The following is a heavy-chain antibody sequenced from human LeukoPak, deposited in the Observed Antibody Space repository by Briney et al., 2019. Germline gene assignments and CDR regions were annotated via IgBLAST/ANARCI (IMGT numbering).Heavy chain of an antibody. V-gene: IGHV4-34*01. Sequence: SETLSLTCAVYGESFSGYYWSWIRQSPGKGLEWIGEINDSGSTNYNSSLKSRVTMSVDPSKNQFSLKLTSVTAADTAIYYCARQGTAEVATFDSWGQGTLVTVSS. J-gene: IGHJ4*02. CDR3: ARQGTAEVATFDS. D-gene: IGHD7-27*01. CDR2: INDSGST. CDR1: GESFSGYY.